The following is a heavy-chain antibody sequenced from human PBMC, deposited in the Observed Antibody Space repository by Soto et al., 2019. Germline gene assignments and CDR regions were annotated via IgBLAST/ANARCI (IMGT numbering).Heavy chain of an antibody. CDR3: AKDPRYNWNYSYYYGMDV. Sequence: PGGSLRLSCAASGFTFSSYGMHWVRQAPGKGLEWVAVISYDGSNKYYADSVKGRFAISRDNSKNTLYLQMNSLRAEDTAVYYCAKDPRYNWNYSYYYGMDVWGQGTTVTV. CDR1: GFTFSSYG. J-gene: IGHJ6*02. V-gene: IGHV3-30*18. D-gene: IGHD1-7*01. CDR2: ISYDGSNK.